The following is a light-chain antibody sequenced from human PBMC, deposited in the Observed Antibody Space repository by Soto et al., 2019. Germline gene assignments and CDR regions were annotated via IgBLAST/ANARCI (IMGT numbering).Light chain of an antibody. Sequence: QSALTQPASVSGSPGQSITISCTGTSSDVGGYNYVSWYQQHPGKGPKLMIHDVSNRPSGVSNRFSGSKSGNTASLTISGLQAEDEADYYCSSFTSSTTLVVFGGGTKLTVL. CDR2: DVS. V-gene: IGLV2-14*03. J-gene: IGLJ2*01. CDR1: SSDVGGYNY. CDR3: SSFTSSTTLVV.